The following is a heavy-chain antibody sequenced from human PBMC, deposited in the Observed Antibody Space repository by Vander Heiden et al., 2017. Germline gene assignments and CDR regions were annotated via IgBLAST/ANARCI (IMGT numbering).Heavy chain of an antibody. D-gene: IGHD2-2*01. J-gene: IGHJ4*02. CDR2: ISGGGGNA. Sequence: EVQLLQSGGHLVQPGGSLRLSCVVSGFTFSSHAMTWVRQAPGKGLEWVAAISGGGGNAYYGDSLKGRFAISRDNSKNTVYLQMNSRRADDTAVYYCARGGYCSSTSCPPDYWGQGTLVTVST. CDR3: ARGGYCSSTSCPPDY. V-gene: IGHV3-23*01. CDR1: GFTFSSHA.